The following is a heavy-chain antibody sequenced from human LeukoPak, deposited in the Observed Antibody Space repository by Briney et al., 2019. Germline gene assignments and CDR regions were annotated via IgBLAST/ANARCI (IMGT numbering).Heavy chain of an antibody. CDR3: ARETEEAFDF. CDR2: VDKIITST. V-gene: IGHV3-21*06. J-gene: IGHJ3*01. Sequence: GGSLRLSCAASGFNFNTYNMNWVRQAPGKGLEWVSSVDKIITSTFYADSMKGRFTISRDNAKNTLYLQMNSLGAEDTALYYCARETEEAFDFWGQGTMVTVSA. CDR1: GFNFNTYN.